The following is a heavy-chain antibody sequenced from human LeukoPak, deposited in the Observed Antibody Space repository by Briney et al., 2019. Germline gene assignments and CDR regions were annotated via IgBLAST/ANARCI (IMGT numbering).Heavy chain of an antibody. V-gene: IGHV4-4*02. Sequence: SETLSLTCAVSGGSISSSNWWSWVRQPPGKGLEWIGEIYHSGSTNYNPSLKSRVTISVDKSKNQFSLKLSSVTAADTAVYYCARTVLGYCSGGSCYDNWFDPWGQGTLVTVSS. J-gene: IGHJ5*02. CDR2: IYHSGST. D-gene: IGHD2-15*01. CDR3: ARTVLGYCSGGSCYDNWFDP. CDR1: GGSISSSNW.